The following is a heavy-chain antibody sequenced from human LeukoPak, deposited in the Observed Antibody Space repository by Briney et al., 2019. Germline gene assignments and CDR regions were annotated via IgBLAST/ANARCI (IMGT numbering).Heavy chain of an antibody. CDR1: GGTFSSYA. J-gene: IGHJ5*02. Sequence: AASVKVSCKASGGTFSSYAISWVRQAPGQGLEWMGGIIPIFGTANYAQKFQGRVTITADESTSTAYMELSSLRSEDTAVYYCARARFDYGSGSYWFDPWGQGTLATVSS. CDR3: ARARFDYGSGSYWFDP. D-gene: IGHD3-10*01. CDR2: IIPIFGTA. V-gene: IGHV1-69*13.